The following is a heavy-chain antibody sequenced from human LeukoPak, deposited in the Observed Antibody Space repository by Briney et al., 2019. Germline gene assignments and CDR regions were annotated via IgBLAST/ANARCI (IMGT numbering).Heavy chain of an antibody. CDR3: ARHNVFRMIARPNWFDP. CDR1: GYSISSGYY. J-gene: IGHJ5*02. D-gene: IGHD3-22*01. V-gene: IGHV4-38-2*02. Sequence: SETLSLTCTVSGYSISSGYYWGWIRQPPGKGLEWIGEINHSGSTNYNPSLKSRVTISVDTSKNQFSLKLSSVTAADTAVYYCARHNVFRMIARPNWFDPWGQGTLVTVSS. CDR2: INHSGST.